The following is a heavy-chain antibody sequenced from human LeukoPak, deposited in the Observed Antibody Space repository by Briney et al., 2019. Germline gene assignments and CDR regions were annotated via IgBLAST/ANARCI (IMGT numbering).Heavy chain of an antibody. CDR2: LSGSGITT. D-gene: IGHD6-19*01. J-gene: IGHJ4*01. CDR3: AKGIYSSGWSYFDY. V-gene: IGHV3-23*01. Sequence: GGSLRLSCAASGFTFSNSAMSWVRQAPGKGLGWVSTLSGSGITTYYADSMKGRFTISRDNSKNTLYLQMNSLRAEDTAVYYCAKGIYSSGWSYFDYWGHGTLVTVSS. CDR1: GFTFSNSA.